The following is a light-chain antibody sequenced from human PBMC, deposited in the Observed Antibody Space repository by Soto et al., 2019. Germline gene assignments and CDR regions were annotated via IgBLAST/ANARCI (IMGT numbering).Light chain of an antibody. CDR3: QQLDGYPRT. CDR2: AAS. Sequence: IQLTQSPSSLSASVGDRVTITCRPSQGISSNLAWYQQKPGKAPKLLIYAASTLQSGVPSRFSGSGSGTDFTLTTSSLQPEDCATYFCQQLDGYPRTFGQGTKVEIQ. J-gene: IGKJ1*01. V-gene: IGKV1-9*01. CDR1: QGISSN.